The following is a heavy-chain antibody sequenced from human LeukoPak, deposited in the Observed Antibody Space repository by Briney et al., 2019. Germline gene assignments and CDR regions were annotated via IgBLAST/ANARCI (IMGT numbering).Heavy chain of an antibody. Sequence: PSETLSLTCAVYGGSFSRYYWSWIRQSPGNGLEWIAEIDHRGDTNYNPSVKSRVTISVDTSKNQFSLKVRSLSAADTAVYYCARGPTISETGYFDFWGQGTLVTVSS. D-gene: IGHD1-1*01. CDR2: IDHRGDT. J-gene: IGHJ4*03. CDR3: ARGPTISETGYFDF. CDR1: GGSFSRYY. V-gene: IGHV4-34*01.